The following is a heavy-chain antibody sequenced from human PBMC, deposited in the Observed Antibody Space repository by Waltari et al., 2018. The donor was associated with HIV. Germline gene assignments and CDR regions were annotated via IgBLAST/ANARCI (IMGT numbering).Heavy chain of an antibody. J-gene: IGHJ5*02. CDR3: TTEGLYCSGGTCYSRFDP. Sequence: QVPLVQSGAEVKKPGAPVKVSCKVSGYTLSELSMHWVRKAPGKGLEWMGGFDPEQGKTIYAQNFQGRVTMTEDAATDTAYMELSSLRSEDTAVYYCTTEGLYCSGGTCYSRFDPWGQGTLVTVSS. D-gene: IGHD2-15*01. V-gene: IGHV1-24*01. CDR1: GYTLSELS. CDR2: FDPEQGKT.